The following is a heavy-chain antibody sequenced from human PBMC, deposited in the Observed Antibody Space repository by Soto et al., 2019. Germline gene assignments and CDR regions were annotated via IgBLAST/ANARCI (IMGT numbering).Heavy chain of an antibody. Sequence: ETLSLTCTVSGGSISSSSYYWGWIRQPPGKGLEWVSTIGGRGGRIYYADSVKGRFTISRDDSKNTLYLQMNSLRAEDTAIYYCAKVEVIFGIIIGQHDHWGQGALVTVSS. CDR2: IGGRGGRI. D-gene: IGHD3-3*02. J-gene: IGHJ4*02. CDR3: AKVEVIFGIIIGQHDH. CDR1: GGSISSSSYY. V-gene: IGHV3-23*01.